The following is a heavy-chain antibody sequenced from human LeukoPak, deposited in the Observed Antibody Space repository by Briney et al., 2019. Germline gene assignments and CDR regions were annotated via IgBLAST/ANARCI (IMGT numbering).Heavy chain of an antibody. J-gene: IGHJ4*02. Sequence: PSETLSLTCTVSGGSISSYYWSWIRQPPGKGLEWIGYIYYSGSTNYNPSLKSRVTISVDTSKNQFSLKLSSVTAADTAVYYCARMYYDILTGFAGWYYFDYWGQGTLVTVSS. V-gene: IGHV4-59*01. CDR3: ARMYYDILTGFAGWYYFDY. CDR1: GGSISSYY. D-gene: IGHD3-9*01. CDR2: IYYSGST.